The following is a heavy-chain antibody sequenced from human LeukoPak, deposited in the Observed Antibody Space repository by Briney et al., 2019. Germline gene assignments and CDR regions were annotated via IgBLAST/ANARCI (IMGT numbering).Heavy chain of an antibody. V-gene: IGHV3-23*01. D-gene: IGHD3-9*01. Sequence: GGSLRLSCAASGFTFKNYAMSWVRQAPGKGLEWVSVITGSGGTTFYADSVKGRFTISRDNSKNTLYLQMNSLRAEDTAVYYCAKWGDYDILTGYYDPGYWGQGTLVTVSS. CDR1: GFTFKNYA. CDR2: ITGSGGTT. J-gene: IGHJ4*02. CDR3: AKWGDYDILTGYYDPGY.